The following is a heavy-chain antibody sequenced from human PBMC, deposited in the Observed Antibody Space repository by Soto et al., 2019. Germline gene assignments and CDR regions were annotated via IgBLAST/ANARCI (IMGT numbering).Heavy chain of an antibody. J-gene: IGHJ4*02. D-gene: IGHD3-3*01. CDR1: GGTFSSYA. CDR3: ASTPRLRFLEWLFDY. CDR2: IIPIFGTA. Sequence: QVQLVQSGAEVKKPGSSVKVSCKASGGTFSSYAISWVRQAPGQGLEWMGGIIPIFGTANYTQKFQGRVPLTADESTVTAHMELSSLRSEDTAVYYCASTPRLRFLEWLFDYWGQGPLVTVSS. V-gene: IGHV1-69*01.